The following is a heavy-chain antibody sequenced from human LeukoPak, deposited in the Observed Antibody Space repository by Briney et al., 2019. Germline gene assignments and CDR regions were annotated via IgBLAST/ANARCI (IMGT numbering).Heavy chain of an antibody. V-gene: IGHV4-59*01. CDR1: GGSISSYY. CDR2: IYYSGST. Sequence: SETLSLTCTVSGGSISSYYWSWIRQPAGKGLEWIGYIYYSGSTNYNPFLKSRVTISVDTSKNQFSLKLSSVTAADTAVYYCARVWGIGAFDIWGQGTMVTVSS. CDR3: ARVWGIGAFDI. D-gene: IGHD3-16*01. J-gene: IGHJ3*02.